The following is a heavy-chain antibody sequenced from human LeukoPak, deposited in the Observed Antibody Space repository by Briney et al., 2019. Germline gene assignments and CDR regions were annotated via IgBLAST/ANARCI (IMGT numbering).Heavy chain of an antibody. Sequence: SQTLSLTCGISGDSVSSNSAAWNWIRQSPSRGLEWLGRTYYRSKWFINYASFVKSRIIINPDTPKNQVSLQLNSVTPEDTAVHYCTRSDCSSGRCPGFDNWGQGTLVTVSS. CDR3: TRSDCSSGRCPGFDN. D-gene: IGHD6-19*01. CDR1: GDSVSSNSAA. V-gene: IGHV6-1*01. J-gene: IGHJ4*02. CDR2: TYYRSKWFI.